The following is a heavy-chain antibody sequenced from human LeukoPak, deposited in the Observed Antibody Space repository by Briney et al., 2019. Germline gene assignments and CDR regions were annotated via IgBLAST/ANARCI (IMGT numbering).Heavy chain of an antibody. V-gene: IGHV1-18*01. CDR2: ISAYNGNT. D-gene: IGHD6-13*01. CDR1: GYTFTSYG. CDR3: ARGYYSSSWHFDYYYYYMDV. Sequence: GASVKVSCTASGYTFTSYGISWVRQAPGQGLEWMGWISAYNGNTNYAQKLQGRVTMTTDTSTSTAYMDLRSLRSDDTAVYYCARGYYSSSWHFDYYYYYMDVWGKGTTVTVSS. J-gene: IGHJ6*03.